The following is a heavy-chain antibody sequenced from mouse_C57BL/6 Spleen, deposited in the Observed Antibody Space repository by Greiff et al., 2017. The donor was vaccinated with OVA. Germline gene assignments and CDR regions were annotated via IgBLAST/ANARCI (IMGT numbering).Heavy chain of an antibody. CDR3: ARLGGPYWYFDV. CDR2: IDPSDSET. V-gene: IGHV1-52*01. Sequence: QVQLQQPGAELVRPGSSVKLSCKASGHTFTSYWMHWVKQRPIQGLEWIGNIDPSDSETHYNQKFKDKATLTVDKSSSTAYMQLSSLTSEDYAVYDCARLGGPYWYFDVWGTGTTVTVSS. D-gene: IGHD1-1*02. J-gene: IGHJ1*03. CDR1: GHTFTSYW.